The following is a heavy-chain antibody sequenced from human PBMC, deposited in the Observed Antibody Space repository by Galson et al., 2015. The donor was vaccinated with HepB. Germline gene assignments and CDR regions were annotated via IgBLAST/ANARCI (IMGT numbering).Heavy chain of an antibody. CDR2: IYYSGST. CDR3: ARGAGVMITFGGVIATLNY. CDR1: GGSISSYY. V-gene: IGHV4-59*01. D-gene: IGHD3-16*02. J-gene: IGHJ4*02. Sequence: ETLSLTCTVSGGSISSYYWSWIRQPPGKGLEWIGYIYYSGSTNYNPSLKSRVTISVDTSKNQFSLKLSSVTAADTAVYYCARGAGVMITFGGVIATLNYWGQGTLVTVSS.